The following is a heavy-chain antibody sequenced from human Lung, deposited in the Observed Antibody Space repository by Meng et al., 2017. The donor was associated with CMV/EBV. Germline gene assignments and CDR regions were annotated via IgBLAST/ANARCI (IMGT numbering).Heavy chain of an antibody. Sequence: ASGFTFSNYNMNWVRHAPGKGLEWVSSISSISRYIYYADSVKGRFTISRDNAKNSLYLQLNSLRDEDTAVFYCARGDSSTTWLVFDYWGLGTLVTVSS. V-gene: IGHV3-21*04. CDR1: GFTFSNYN. J-gene: IGHJ4*02. CDR3: ARGDSSTTWLVFDY. D-gene: IGHD6-13*01. CDR2: ISSISRYI.